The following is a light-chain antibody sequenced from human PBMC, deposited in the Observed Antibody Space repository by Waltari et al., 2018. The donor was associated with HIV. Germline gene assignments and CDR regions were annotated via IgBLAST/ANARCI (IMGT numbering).Light chain of an antibody. J-gene: IGLJ1*01. CDR2: NNN. CDR1: SSNIGSNT. V-gene: IGLV1-44*01. Sequence: QSVLTQPPSASGTPGQRVTISCSGSSSNIGSNTVNWYQQLPGAAPKLLIYNNNRRPSGVPDRFSGSKSGTSASLAISGLQSEDEADYYCAAWDDSLNGYAFGTGTKVTVL. CDR3: AAWDDSLNGYA.